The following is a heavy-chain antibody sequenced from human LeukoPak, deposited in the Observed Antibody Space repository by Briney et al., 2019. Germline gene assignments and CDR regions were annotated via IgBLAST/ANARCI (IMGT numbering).Heavy chain of an antibody. CDR3: AKRYCSGGSCYPLDY. CDR1: GFSFTSYA. CDR2: ISGSGGST. D-gene: IGHD2-15*01. V-gene: IGHV3-23*01. Sequence: GGSLRLSCAASGFSFTSYAMSWVRQPPGKGLEWVSAISGSGGSTYYADSVKARSTICRDNSKNTLYLQMNSLRAEDTAVYYCAKRYCSGGSCYPLDYWGQGTLVTVSS. J-gene: IGHJ4*02.